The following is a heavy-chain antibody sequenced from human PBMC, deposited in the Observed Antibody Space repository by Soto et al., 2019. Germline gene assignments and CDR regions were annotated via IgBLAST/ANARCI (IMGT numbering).Heavy chain of an antibody. CDR3: ARAGQSCRGSTCSWYFPY. Sequence: PSETLSLTCAVSGGTISGYYWIWIRQPPGKGLEWIGYVYCSGSTTYNPSLMSRVIIAADTSKNQFSLRLSSVTAAYTAVYYCARAGQSCRGSTCSWYFPYGGQG. CDR2: VYCSGST. CDR1: GGTISGYY. D-gene: IGHD2-15*01. V-gene: IGHV4-59*01. J-gene: IGHJ4*02.